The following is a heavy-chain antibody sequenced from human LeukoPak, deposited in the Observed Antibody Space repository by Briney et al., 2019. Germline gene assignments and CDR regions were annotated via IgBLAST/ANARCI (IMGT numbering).Heavy chain of an antibody. CDR2: IDPSDSYT. Sequence: GESLRISCKGSGYSFTSYWISWVRQMPGKGLEWMGRIDPSDSYTNYSPFFQGHVTISADKSISTAYLQWSSLKASDTAMYYCARAFAYCSGGSCYPDYWGQGTLVTVSS. CDR1: GYSFTSYW. D-gene: IGHD2-15*01. V-gene: IGHV5-10-1*01. J-gene: IGHJ4*02. CDR3: ARAFAYCSGGSCYPDY.